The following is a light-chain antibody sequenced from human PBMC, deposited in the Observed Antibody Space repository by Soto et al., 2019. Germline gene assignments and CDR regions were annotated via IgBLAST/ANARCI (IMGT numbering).Light chain of an antibody. J-gene: IGKJ4*01. Sequence: EIVLTQSPGTLSLSPGERATLSCRASKSVSSSYLAWYQQKPGQAPRLLIYGASSRASGIPDRFSGSGSGTDFTLTISRLEPEDFAVYDCQQYGSSPLTFGGGTKVEIK. V-gene: IGKV3-20*01. CDR1: KSVSSSY. CDR2: GAS. CDR3: QQYGSSPLT.